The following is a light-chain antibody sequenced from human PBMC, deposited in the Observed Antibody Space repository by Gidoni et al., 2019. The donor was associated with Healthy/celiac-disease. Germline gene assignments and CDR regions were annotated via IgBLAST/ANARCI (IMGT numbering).Light chain of an antibody. CDR1: SSDVGGYNY. CDR2: EVS. V-gene: IGLV2-14*01. CDR3: SSYTSSSTYV. J-gene: IGLJ1*01. Sequence: GSPGQSITISCTGTSSDVGGYNYVSWYQQHPGKAPKLMIYEVSNRPSGVPDRFSGSKSGNTASLTISGLQAEDEADYYCSSYTSSSTYVFGTGTKVTVX.